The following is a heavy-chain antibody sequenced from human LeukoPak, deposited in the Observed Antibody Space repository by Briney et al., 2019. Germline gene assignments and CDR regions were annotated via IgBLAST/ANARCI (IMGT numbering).Heavy chain of an antibody. J-gene: IGHJ4*02. CDR3: ARDCGAGSCSIGIFDF. Sequence: SQTLSLTCTVSGASIRSGGHSWSWIRHLPGQGLEWIGYITHSGSTSYNPSLKSRLTISVDTSKNHFSLKLTSVTVADTAVYFCARDCGAGSCSIGIFDFWGQGALVSVSS. CDR1: GASIRSGGHS. D-gene: IGHD2-15*01. CDR2: ITHSGST. V-gene: IGHV4-31*03.